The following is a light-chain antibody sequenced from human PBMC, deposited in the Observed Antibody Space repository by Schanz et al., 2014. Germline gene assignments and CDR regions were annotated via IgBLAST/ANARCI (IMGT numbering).Light chain of an antibody. J-gene: IGKJ5*01. CDR2: GAS. CDR3: QQANGFPIT. V-gene: IGKV3-15*01. CDR1: QSVTSN. Sequence: EIVMTQSPATLSVSPGERATLSCRASQSVTSNLAWYQQKPGQAPRLLIYGASTRATGIPARFSGSGSGTHFTLTISSLQSEDFATYYCQQANGFPITFGQGTRLEIK.